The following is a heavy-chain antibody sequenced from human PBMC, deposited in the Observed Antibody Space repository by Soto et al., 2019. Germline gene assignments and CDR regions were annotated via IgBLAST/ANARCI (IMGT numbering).Heavy chain of an antibody. CDR3: ARDAVSSGSYYYYGMDV. Sequence: SETLSLTCAVSGGSISSSNWWSWVRQPPGKGLEWIGEIYHSGSTNYNPSLKGRVTISVDKSKNQFSLKLSSVTAADTAVYYCARDAVSSGSYYYYGMDVWGQGTKVTVSS. CDR1: GGSISSSNW. D-gene: IGHD3-22*01. V-gene: IGHV4-4*02. CDR2: IYHSGST. J-gene: IGHJ6*02.